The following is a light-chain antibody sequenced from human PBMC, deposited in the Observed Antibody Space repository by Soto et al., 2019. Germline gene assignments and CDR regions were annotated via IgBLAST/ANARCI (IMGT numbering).Light chain of an antibody. CDR3: QKYNSAPLT. J-gene: IGKJ4*01. Sequence: DIQMTQSPSTLSASVVDRVTITCRASQSISSWLAWYQQKPGKAPKLLIYKASSLESGVPSRFSGSGSGTEFTLTISSLQPEDVAAYYCQKYNSAPLTFGGGTKVDIK. CDR2: KAS. V-gene: IGKV1-5*03. CDR1: QSISSW.